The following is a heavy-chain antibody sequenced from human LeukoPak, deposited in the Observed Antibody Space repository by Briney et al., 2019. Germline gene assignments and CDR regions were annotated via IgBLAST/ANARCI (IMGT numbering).Heavy chain of an antibody. CDR1: GLIFSDYG. CDR3: VKTPLPFGDYRTGYYYGMDV. D-gene: IGHD4-17*01. J-gene: IGHJ6*02. V-gene: IGHV3-23*01. Sequence: QPGGSLRLSCAASGLIFSDYGMTWVRQAPGKGLEWVSGITRSGDKTYYADSVKGRFTISRDNSKNTLYLQMNSLRAEDTAIYYCVKTPLPFGDYRTGYYYGMDVWGQGTTVTVSS. CDR2: ITRSGDKT.